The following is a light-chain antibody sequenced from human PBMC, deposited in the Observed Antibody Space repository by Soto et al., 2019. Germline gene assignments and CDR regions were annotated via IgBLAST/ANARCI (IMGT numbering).Light chain of an antibody. CDR1: SSDVGGYKY. CDR2: EVN. Sequence: QSVLTQPASVSGSPGQSITVSCTGTSSDVGGYKYVSWYQHHPGRAPKLMIYEVNNRPSGVSHRFSGSKSGNTASLTISGLQPEDEADYYCSSYTTSSTLVFGNGTKVTVL. V-gene: IGLV2-14*01. J-gene: IGLJ1*01. CDR3: SSYTTSSTLV.